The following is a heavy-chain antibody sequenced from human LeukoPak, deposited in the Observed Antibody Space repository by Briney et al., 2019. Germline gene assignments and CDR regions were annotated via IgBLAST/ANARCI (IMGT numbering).Heavy chain of an antibody. D-gene: IGHD6-13*01. V-gene: IGHV1-2*06. CDR1: GYTLTDYY. CDR3: ARAPRNSSTMLDY. CDR2: INPNSGGT. Sequence: ASVKVSCKASGYTLTDYYMHWVRQAPGQGLEWMGRINPNSGGTNYAQKFQGRVTMTRDTSISTAYMDLSSLRSEDTAVYHCARAPRNSSTMLDYWGQGTLVTVSS. J-gene: IGHJ4*02.